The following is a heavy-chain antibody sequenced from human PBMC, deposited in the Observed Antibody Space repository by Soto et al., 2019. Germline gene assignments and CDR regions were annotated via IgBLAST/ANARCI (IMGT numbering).Heavy chain of an antibody. CDR2: IKGEADGGTT. CDR1: GFTCSNAG. V-gene: IGHV3-15*01. J-gene: IGHJ4*02. D-gene: IGHD3-22*01. CDR3: TTGLSNGYYNFDY. Sequence: GGSLRLSCAASGFTCSNAGMSWVRQAPGKGLEWVGRIKGEADGGTTDYAAPVKGRITISRDHSKDTLYLQMNSLKTEDTAVYYCTTGLSNGYYNFDYWGQGT.